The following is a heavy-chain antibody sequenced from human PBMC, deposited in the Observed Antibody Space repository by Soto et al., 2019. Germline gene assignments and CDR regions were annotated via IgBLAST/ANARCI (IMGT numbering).Heavy chain of an antibody. J-gene: IGHJ6*02. D-gene: IGHD3-3*01. CDR2: INPNSGGT. V-gene: IGHV1-2*04. CDR3: ARATETRYDFWSGYPYGTAV. Sequence: GSVKVSCKASGYTFTGYYMHWVRQAPGQGLEWMGWINPNSGGTKYAQKFQGCVTMTRDTSISTAYMELSRLRSDDTAVYYCARATETRYDFWSGYPYGTAVRGQRTSFTIS. CDR1: GYTFTGYY.